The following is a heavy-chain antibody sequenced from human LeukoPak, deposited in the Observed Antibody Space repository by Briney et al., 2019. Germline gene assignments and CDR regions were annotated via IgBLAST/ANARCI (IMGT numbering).Heavy chain of an antibody. CDR1: GFTFDDYA. CDR2: VTWNSGSI. J-gene: IGHJ4*02. Sequence: GGSLRLSCAASGFTFDDYAMHWVRQAPGKGLEWVSGVTWNSGSIGYADSVKGRFTISRDNAKNSLYLQMNSLRAEDTAVYYCAKDPTPYVGASADWGQGTLVTVSS. CDR3: AKDPTPYVGASAD. D-gene: IGHD1-26*01. V-gene: IGHV3-9*01.